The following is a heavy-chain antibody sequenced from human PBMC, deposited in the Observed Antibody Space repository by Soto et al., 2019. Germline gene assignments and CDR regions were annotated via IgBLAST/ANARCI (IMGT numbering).Heavy chain of an antibody. CDR2: INPNSGGT. J-gene: IGHJ5*02. Sequence: ASVKVSCKASGYTFTGYYMHWVRQAPGQGLEWMGWINPNSGGTNYAQKFQGRVTMTRDTSISTAYMELSRLRSDDTAVYYCARGIVDLEQGLVGNNWFGPCGQGTLVTVSS. CDR3: ARGIVDLEQGLVGNNWFGP. V-gene: IGHV1-2*02. D-gene: IGHD6-19*01. CDR1: GYTFTGYY.